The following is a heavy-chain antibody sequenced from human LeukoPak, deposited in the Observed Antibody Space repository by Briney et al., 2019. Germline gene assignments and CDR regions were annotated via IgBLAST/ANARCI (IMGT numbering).Heavy chain of an antibody. J-gene: IGHJ4*02. Sequence: SETLSLTCTVSGGSIISYYWSWIRQPPGKGLEWIGYIYYSGSTNYNPSLKSRVTISVDTSKNQFSLKLSSVTAADTAVYYCARDGGGSNFDYWGQGTLVTVSS. CDR2: IYYSGST. D-gene: IGHD2-15*01. CDR3: ARDGGGSNFDY. V-gene: IGHV4-59*01. CDR1: GGSIISYY.